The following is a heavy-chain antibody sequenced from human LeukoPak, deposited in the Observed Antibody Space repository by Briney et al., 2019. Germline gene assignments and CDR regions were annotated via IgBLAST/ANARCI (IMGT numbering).Heavy chain of an antibody. Sequence: QSGGSLRLSCAASGFTFSSYEMNWVRQAPGKGLEWVSYISSSGSTIYYADSVKGRFTISRDNAKNSPYLQMNSLGAEDTAVYYCARAGRLWFGESQRLDVWGKGTTVTISS. CDR3: ARAGRLWFGESQRLDV. CDR1: GFTFSSYE. CDR2: ISSSGSTI. D-gene: IGHD3-10*01. V-gene: IGHV3-48*03. J-gene: IGHJ6*04.